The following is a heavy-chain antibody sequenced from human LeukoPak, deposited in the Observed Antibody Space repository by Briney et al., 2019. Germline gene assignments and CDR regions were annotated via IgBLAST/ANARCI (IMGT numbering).Heavy chain of an antibody. CDR3: ARDSSSDYYYYGMDV. CDR2: IYSGGST. V-gene: IGHV3-66*01. D-gene: IGHD6-13*01. J-gene: IGHJ6*02. CDR1: GFTVSSNY. Sequence: GGSLRLFCAASGFTVSSNYMSWVRQAPGKGLEWVSVIYSGGSTYYADSVKGRFTISRDNSKNTLYLQMNSLRAEDTAVYYCARDSSSDYYYYGMDVWGQGTTVTVSS.